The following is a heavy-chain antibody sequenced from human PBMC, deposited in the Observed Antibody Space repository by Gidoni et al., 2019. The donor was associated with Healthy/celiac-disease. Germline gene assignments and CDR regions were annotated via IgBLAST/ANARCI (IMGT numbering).Heavy chain of an antibody. V-gene: IGHV3-7*03. CDR1: GFTFSSYW. CDR2: IKQDGSEK. Sequence: EVQLVESGGGLVQPGGSLRLSCAASGFTFSSYWMNWVRQAPGKGLEWVANIKQDGSEKYYVDSVKGRFTISRDNAKNSLYLQMNSLRAEDTAVYYCARDVTGDDGLTYYYYGMDVWGQGTTVTVSS. J-gene: IGHJ6*02. CDR3: ARDVTGDDGLTYYYYGMDV. D-gene: IGHD2-21*02.